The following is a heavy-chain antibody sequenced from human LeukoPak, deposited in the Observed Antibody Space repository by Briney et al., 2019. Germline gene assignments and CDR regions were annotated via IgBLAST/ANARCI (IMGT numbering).Heavy chain of an antibody. J-gene: IGHJ5*02. CDR2: ISGSGGST. D-gene: IGHD6-13*01. Sequence: GGSLRLSCAASGFTFSSYSMNWVRQAPGKGLEWVSAISGSGGSTYYADSVKSRFTISRDNSKNTLYLQMNSLRAEDTAVYYCAKGYSSSWYWFDPWGQGTLVTVSS. CDR3: AKGYSSSWYWFDP. V-gene: IGHV3-23*01. CDR1: GFTFSSYS.